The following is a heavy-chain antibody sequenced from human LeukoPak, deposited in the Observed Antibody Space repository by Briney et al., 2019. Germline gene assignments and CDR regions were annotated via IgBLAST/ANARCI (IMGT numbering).Heavy chain of an antibody. V-gene: IGHV3-21*01. J-gene: IGHJ4*02. D-gene: IGHD6-13*01. CDR3: ASQYTSSRIFDD. CDR2: ISSCSTYI. Sequence: PGGSLRLSCAASGFTFSSYTMNWVRQAPGKGLEWVSSISSCSTYIYYADSVKGRFTVSRDNAKNSLYLQMNSLRAEDTAVYFCASQYTSSRIFDDWGQGTLVTVSS. CDR1: GFTFSSYT.